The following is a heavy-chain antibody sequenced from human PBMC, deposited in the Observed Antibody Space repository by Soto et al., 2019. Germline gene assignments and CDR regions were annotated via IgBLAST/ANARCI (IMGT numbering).Heavy chain of an antibody. Sequence: QVQLVQSGAEVKNPGASVKVSCKASGYTFTTYYMHCLRQARGQGLEWMGFITPSSGSTRYEQKYQDRVTMTMDASTRTVYMELSSLRSEDTAVYYCAREVSTKTAPIASWGQGTLVTVSS. D-gene: IGHD2-21*02. V-gene: IGHV1-46*01. CDR3: AREVSTKTAPIAS. CDR1: GYTFTTYY. CDR2: ITPSSGST. J-gene: IGHJ4*02.